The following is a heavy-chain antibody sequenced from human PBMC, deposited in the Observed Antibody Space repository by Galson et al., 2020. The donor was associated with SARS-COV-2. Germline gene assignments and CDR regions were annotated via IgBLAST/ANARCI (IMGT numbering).Heavy chain of an antibody. CDR2: INPSGGSA. CDR1: GYTFTTYY. J-gene: IGHJ6*02. Sequence: ASVTVSCKASGYTFTTYYMHWVREAHGQGLEWMGIINPSGGSATYAQKFQGRVTMTRDTSTSTVYMELSSLRSEDTAVYYCARVPGLFSAFDTAMDTYYYYYCMDVWGQGTTVTVS. D-gene: IGHD5-18*01. V-gene: IGHV1-46*01. CDR3: ARVPGLFSAFDTAMDTYYYYYCMDV.